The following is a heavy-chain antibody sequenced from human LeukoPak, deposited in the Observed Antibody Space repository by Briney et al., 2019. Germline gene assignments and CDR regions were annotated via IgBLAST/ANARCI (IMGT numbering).Heavy chain of an antibody. CDR3: AKDHDYGDYDGAFDI. Sequence: PGGSLRLSCATSGFAFSNYAMSWFRQAPGKGLEWVSGISGVNTYYADSVKGRFTISRDNSKNVLYVQMNRLRVEDTAVYFCAKDHDYGDYDGAFDIWGQGTMVTVSS. D-gene: IGHD4-17*01. CDR1: GFAFSNYA. J-gene: IGHJ3*02. V-gene: IGHV3-23*01. CDR2: ISGVNT.